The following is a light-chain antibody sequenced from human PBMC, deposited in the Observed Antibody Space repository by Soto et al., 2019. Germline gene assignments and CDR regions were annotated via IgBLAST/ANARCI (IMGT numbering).Light chain of an antibody. CDR3: QQYGSSSPNT. CDR1: QSVSSSY. J-gene: IGKJ2*01. CDR2: GAS. V-gene: IGKV3-20*01. Sequence: EIVLTQSPGTLSLSPGERATLSCRASQSVSSSYLAWHQQKPGQAPRLLIYGASSRATGIPDRFSGSGSGTDFTLTFSRLEPEDFAVYYCQQYGSSSPNTFGQGTKLEIK.